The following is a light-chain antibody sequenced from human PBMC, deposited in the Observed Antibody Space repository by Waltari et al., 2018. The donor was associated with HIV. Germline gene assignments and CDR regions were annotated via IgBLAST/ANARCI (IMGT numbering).Light chain of an antibody. CDR1: QSILYTPNSKNY. V-gene: IGKV4-1*01. CDR2: WAT. J-gene: IGKJ2*03. CDR3: LQYYETSYS. Sequence: DTVMTQSPVSLAVSLGERATINCKSSQSILYTPNSKNYLAWYQQKSGQPPKLLLYWATTRDAGVPDRFNGSGSGADFTLTISSLQAEDVAVYYCLQYYETSYSFGQGTKLEIK.